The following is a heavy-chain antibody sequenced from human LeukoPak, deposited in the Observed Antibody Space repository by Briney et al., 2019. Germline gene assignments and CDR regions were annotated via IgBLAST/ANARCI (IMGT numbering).Heavy chain of an antibody. J-gene: IGHJ4*02. Sequence: PSETLSLTCTVSGGSISGYFWSWIRQPPGKGLEWIGFIYYSGGTNYNPSLKSRVTISVDTSKNQFSLKLTSVTAADTAVYYCAREERYYDFWRGLGDWGQGTLVTVSS. CDR1: GGSISGYF. D-gene: IGHD3-3*01. CDR3: AREERYYDFWRGLGD. CDR2: IYYSGGT. V-gene: IGHV4-59*01.